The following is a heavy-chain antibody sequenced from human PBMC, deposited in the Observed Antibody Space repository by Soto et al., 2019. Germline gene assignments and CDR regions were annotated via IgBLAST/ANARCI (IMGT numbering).Heavy chain of an antibody. Sequence: QVQLVQSGAEVKKPGASVKVDCKASGYTFTSYGISWVRQATGQGLEWTVWISAYNGNTNYAQKLQGRVTMTIDTCTSTAYMELRSLRSDDTAVYDCARDHKWLAHEYVYWVHGPLVTVSS. CDR3: ARDHKWLAHEYVY. CDR2: ISAYNGNT. D-gene: IGHD6-19*01. CDR1: GYTFTSYG. V-gene: IGHV1-18*01. J-gene: IGHJ4*01.